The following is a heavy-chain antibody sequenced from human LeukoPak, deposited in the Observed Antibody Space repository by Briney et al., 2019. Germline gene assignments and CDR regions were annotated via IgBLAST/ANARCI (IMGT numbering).Heavy chain of an antibody. J-gene: IGHJ4*02. CDR1: GFTFSSYS. CDR2: ISSSSSVI. V-gene: IGHV3-48*04. Sequence: GGSLRLSCAASGFTFSSYSMNWVRQAPGKGLEWVSYISSSSSVIYYADSVKGRFTISRDNAKNSLYLQMNSLRVEDTAVYYCAREGVMAPYYFDYWGQGTLVTVSS. CDR3: AREGVMAPYYFDY. D-gene: IGHD3-16*01.